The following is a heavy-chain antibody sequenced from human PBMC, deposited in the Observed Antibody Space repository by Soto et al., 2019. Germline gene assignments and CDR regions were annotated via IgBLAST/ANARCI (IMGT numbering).Heavy chain of an antibody. CDR3: ARSAEYCSGGSCYPSDAFDI. D-gene: IGHD2-15*01. Sequence: QVQLVESGGGVVQPGRSLRLSCAASGFTFSSYAMHWVRQAPGKGMEWVAVISYDGSNKYYADSVTGRFTISRDNSKNTLYLQMNRLRAEDTAVYYCARSAEYCSGGSCYPSDAFDIWGQGTMFTVSS. J-gene: IGHJ3*02. CDR2: ISYDGSNK. CDR1: GFTFSSYA. V-gene: IGHV3-30-3*01.